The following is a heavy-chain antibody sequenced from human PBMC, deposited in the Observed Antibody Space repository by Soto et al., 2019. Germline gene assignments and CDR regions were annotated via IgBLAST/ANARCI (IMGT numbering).Heavy chain of an antibody. CDR1: GFTFSSYS. CDR3: ARDGSSNWYFFDF. Sequence: GGSLRLSCAASGFTFSSYSMNWVRQAPGKGLEWVSSISSSSSYIFYADSVKGRFTISRDNAQNSLYLQMNSLRAEDTAVYYCARDGSSNWYFFDFWGQGTLVTVSS. J-gene: IGHJ4*02. V-gene: IGHV3-21*01. D-gene: IGHD6-13*01. CDR2: ISSSSSYI.